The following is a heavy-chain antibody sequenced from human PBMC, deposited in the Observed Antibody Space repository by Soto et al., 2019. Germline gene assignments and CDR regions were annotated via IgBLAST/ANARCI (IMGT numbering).Heavy chain of an antibody. CDR3: ARLEDYFDY. V-gene: IGHV4-59*01. Sequence: SETLSLTCTVSGGSISSYYWSWIRQPPGKGLERIGYIYYSGSTNYNPSLKSRVTISVDTSKNQFSLKLSSVTAADTAVYYCARLEDYFDYWGQGTLVTVSS. J-gene: IGHJ4*02. CDR1: GGSISSYY. CDR2: IYYSGST.